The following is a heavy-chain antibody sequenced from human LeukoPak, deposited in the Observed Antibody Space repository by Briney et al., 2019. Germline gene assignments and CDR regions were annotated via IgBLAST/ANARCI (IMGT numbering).Heavy chain of an antibody. D-gene: IGHD6-6*01. CDR2: INHSGST. V-gene: IGHV4-34*01. J-gene: IGHJ4*02. Sequence: SETLSLTCAVYGGSFSGYYWSWIRQPPGKGLEWIGEINHSGSTNYNPSLKSRVTISVDTSKNQFSLKLSSVTAADTAVYYCAREPGIAARPLDYWGQGTQVTVSS. CDR3: AREPGIAARPLDY. CDR1: GGSFSGYY.